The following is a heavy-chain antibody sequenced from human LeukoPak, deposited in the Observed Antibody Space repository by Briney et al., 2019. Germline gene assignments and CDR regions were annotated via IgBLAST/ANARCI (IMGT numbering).Heavy chain of an antibody. J-gene: IGHJ3*02. CDR1: GGSVSTRSFY. CDR2: IYYTGSI. CDR3: ARRPFNWVSGDAFDI. Sequence: SETLSLTCTVSGGSVSTRSFYWGWIRQPPGKGLEWIGSIYYTGSIYYNPSLKSRVTISVDTSKNQFSLKLSSLTAADTAVYYCARRPFNWVSGDAFDIWGQGTMVTVSS. V-gene: IGHV4-39*01. D-gene: IGHD7-27*01.